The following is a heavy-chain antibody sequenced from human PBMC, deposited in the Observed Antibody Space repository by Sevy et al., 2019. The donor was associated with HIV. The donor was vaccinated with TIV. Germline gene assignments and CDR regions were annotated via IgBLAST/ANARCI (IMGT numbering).Heavy chain of an antibody. J-gene: IGHJ6*02. CDR1: GFPFSNFA. CDR2: LIGGGSRT. Sequence: GGSLRLSCAASGFPFSNFAMSWVRQAPGKGLEWVSTLIGGGSRTYYADSVTGRFINSRDNSRKTLYLQMNSLRAEDTAIYYCAKRRVQSGLSGGGANYGMDVCGRGTTVTVSS. CDR3: AKRRVQSGLSGGGANYGMDV. D-gene: IGHD2-8*02. V-gene: IGHV3-23*01.